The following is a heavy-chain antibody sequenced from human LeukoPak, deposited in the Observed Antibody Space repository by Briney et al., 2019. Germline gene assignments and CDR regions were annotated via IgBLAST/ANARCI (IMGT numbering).Heavy chain of an antibody. V-gene: IGHV3-21*01. J-gene: IGHJ4*02. Sequence: GGSLRLSSAASGFTFSSYSMNWVRQAPGKGLEWVSSISSSSSYIYYADSVKGRFTISRDNAKNSLYLQMNSLRAEDTAVYYCARTEYSSSSLLDYWGQGTLVTVSS. CDR3: ARTEYSSSSLLDY. D-gene: IGHD6-6*01. CDR1: GFTFSSYS. CDR2: ISSSSSYI.